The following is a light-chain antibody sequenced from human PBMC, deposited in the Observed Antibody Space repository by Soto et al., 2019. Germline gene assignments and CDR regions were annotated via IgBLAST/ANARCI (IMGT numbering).Light chain of an antibody. CDR3: QQYGRTPYT. CDR2: GAS. Sequence: EIVLTQSPGTLSLSPGERATLSCRASQSVSSSYLAWYQHKPGRAPRLLIYGASSRATGIPDRFSGSGSGTDFTLTISRLEPEDFAVYYCQQYGRTPYTFGQGTKLEIK. V-gene: IGKV3-20*01. J-gene: IGKJ2*01. CDR1: QSVSSSY.